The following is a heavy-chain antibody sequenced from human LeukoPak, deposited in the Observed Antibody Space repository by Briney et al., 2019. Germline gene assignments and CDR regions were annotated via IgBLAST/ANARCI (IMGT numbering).Heavy chain of an antibody. V-gene: IGHV4-34*01. CDR3: ARQSFAPFQVGPETPIES. Sequence: SETLSLTCAVYGGSFSGYYWSWIRQPPGKGLEWIGEINHSGSTNYNPSLKSRVTISVDTSKNQFSLKLSSVTAADTAVYYCARQSFAPFQVGPETPIESWGQGTLVTVSS. D-gene: IGHD1-26*01. CDR1: GGSFSGYY. CDR2: INHSGST. J-gene: IGHJ4*02.